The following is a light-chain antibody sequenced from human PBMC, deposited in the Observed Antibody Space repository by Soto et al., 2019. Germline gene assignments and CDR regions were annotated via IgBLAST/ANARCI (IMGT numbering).Light chain of an antibody. Sequence: DIQMTQSPSTLSASVGDRVTITCRASQTIINWLAWYQQKPGKAPKLLIYKASTLEGEVPSRFSGSGSETEFTLAINSLQPDDSATYYCQQYHTYSRTFGQGTKVDIK. J-gene: IGKJ1*01. V-gene: IGKV1-5*03. CDR3: QQYHTYSRT. CDR1: QTIINW. CDR2: KAS.